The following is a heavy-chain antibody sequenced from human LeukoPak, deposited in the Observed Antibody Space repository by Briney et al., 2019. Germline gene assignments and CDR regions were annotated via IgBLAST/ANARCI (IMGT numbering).Heavy chain of an antibody. J-gene: IGHJ4*02. CDR2: ISSSSSYI. CDR1: GFTFSSYS. D-gene: IGHD6-13*01. CDR3: ARDLGHSTTRDLFDY. Sequence: GGSLRLSCAASGFTFSSYSMNWVRQAPGKGLEWVSSISSSSSYIYYADSVKGRFTISRDNAKNSLYLQMNSLRAEDTAVYYCARDLGHSTTRDLFDYWGQGTLVTVSS. V-gene: IGHV3-21*01.